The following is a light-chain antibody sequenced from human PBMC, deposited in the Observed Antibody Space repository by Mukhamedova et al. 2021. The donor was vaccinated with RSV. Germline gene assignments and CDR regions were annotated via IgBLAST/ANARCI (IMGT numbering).Light chain of an antibody. J-gene: IGLJ1*01. CDR3: DSRDSSGNHFV. Sequence: NRPSGIPHRFSGSSSGNTASLTITGAQAEDEADYYCDSRDSSGNHFVFGTGTKVTVL. V-gene: IGLV3-19*01.